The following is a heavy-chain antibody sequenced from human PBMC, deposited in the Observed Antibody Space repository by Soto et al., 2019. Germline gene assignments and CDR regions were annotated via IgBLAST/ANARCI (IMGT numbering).Heavy chain of an antibody. Sequence: QVQLVQSGAEVKKPGSSVKVSCKASGGTFSSYTISWVRQAPGQGLEWMGRIIPILGIANYAQKFQGRVKINADKSTSTAYMELSSLRSEATGVYYCARAPGDDYFWSGYYLDNWFDPWGQGTLVTVSS. V-gene: IGHV1-69*02. J-gene: IGHJ5*02. CDR3: ARAPGDDYFWSGYYLDNWFDP. D-gene: IGHD3-3*01. CDR2: IIPILGIA. CDR1: GGTFSSYT.